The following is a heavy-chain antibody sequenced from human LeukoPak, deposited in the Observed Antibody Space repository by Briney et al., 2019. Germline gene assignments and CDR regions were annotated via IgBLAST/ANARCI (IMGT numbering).Heavy chain of an antibody. V-gene: IGHV3-48*03. Sequence: GGSLRLSCAASGFTFSSYEMNWVRQAPGKGLEWVSYISSSGNTIYYADSVKGRSTISRDNAKNSLYLQMNSLRAEDTAVYYCARVGRGRYYYMDVWGKGTTVTVSS. D-gene: IGHD1-14*01. CDR2: ISSSGNTI. CDR1: GFTFSSYE. CDR3: ARVGRGRYYYMDV. J-gene: IGHJ6*03.